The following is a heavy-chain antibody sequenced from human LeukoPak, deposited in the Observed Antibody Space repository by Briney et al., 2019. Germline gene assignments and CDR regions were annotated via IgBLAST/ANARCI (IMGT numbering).Heavy chain of an antibody. D-gene: IGHD3-3*01. CDR2: FDPEDGET. V-gene: IGHV1-24*01. CDR3: ATGQGYDFAFDY. Sequence: ASVKVSCKVSGYTLTELSMHWVRQAPGKGLEWMGGFDPEDGETIYAQKFQGRVTMTEDTSTDTAYMELSSLRSGDTAVYYCATGQGYDFAFDYWGQGTLVTVSS. CDR1: GYTLTELS. J-gene: IGHJ4*02.